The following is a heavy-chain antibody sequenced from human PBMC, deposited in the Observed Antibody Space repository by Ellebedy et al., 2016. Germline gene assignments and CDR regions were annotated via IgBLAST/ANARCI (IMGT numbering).Heavy chain of an antibody. J-gene: IGHJ6*03. Sequence: GESLKISCTASGFTFGDYAMSWFRQAPGKGLEWVGFIRSKAYGGTTEYAASVKGRFTISRDDSKSIAYLQMNSLKTEDTAVYYCTRADNGLYYDFWSEAPYYMDVWGKGTTVTVSS. D-gene: IGHD3-3*01. CDR3: TRADNGLYYDFWSEAPYYMDV. CDR2: IRSKAYGGTT. CDR1: GFTFGDYA. V-gene: IGHV3-49*03.